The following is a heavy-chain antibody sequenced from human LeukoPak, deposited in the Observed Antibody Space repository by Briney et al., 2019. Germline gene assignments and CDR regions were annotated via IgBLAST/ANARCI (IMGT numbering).Heavy chain of an antibody. J-gene: IGHJ4*02. CDR3: ATLTMIVVP. CDR1: GGSFSGYY. CDR2: INHSGST. D-gene: IGHD3-22*01. Sequence: SETLSLTCAVYGGSFSGYYWSWIRQPPGKGLEWIGEINHSGSTNYNPSLKSRVTISVDTSKNQFSLNLSSVTAADTAVYYCATLTMIVVPWGQGTLVTVSS. V-gene: IGHV4-34*01.